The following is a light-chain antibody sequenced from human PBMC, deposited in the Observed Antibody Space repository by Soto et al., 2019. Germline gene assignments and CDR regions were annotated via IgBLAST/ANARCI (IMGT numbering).Light chain of an antibody. V-gene: IGLV2-11*01. J-gene: IGLJ1*01. Sequence: QSALTQPRSVSGSPGQSVTISCTGTSSDVGSFNCVSWYQQHPGKAPKVIIFDVTKRPSGVPDRFSSSRSGNTASLTISGLQPEDEADYYCCSYAGSIPYIFGTGTKVTVL. CDR1: SSDVGSFNC. CDR2: DVT. CDR3: CSYAGSIPYI.